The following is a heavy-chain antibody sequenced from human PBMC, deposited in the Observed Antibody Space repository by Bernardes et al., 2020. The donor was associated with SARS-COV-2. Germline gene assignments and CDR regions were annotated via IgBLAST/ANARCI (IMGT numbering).Heavy chain of an antibody. CDR1: GYTFTSYG. CDR2: ISAYNGNT. CDR3: ARDEPPPRSDTYYDFWSGYWPGVGPYYYYYYGMDV. Sequence: ASVKVSCMASGYTFTSYGISWVRQAPGQGLEWMGWISAYNGNTNYAQKLQGRVTMTTDTSTSTAYMELRSLRSDDTAVYYCARDEPPPRSDTYYDFWSGYWPGVGPYYYYYYGMDVWGQGTTVTVSS. V-gene: IGHV1-18*01. D-gene: IGHD3-3*01. J-gene: IGHJ6*02.